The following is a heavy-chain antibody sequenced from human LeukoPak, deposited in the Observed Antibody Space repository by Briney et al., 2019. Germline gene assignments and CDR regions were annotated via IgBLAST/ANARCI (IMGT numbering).Heavy chain of an antibody. D-gene: IGHD5-12*01. CDR2: ISYDGSTK. CDR1: GFTFSSSG. J-gene: IGHJ6*02. V-gene: IGHV3-30*03. Sequence: PGGSLRLSCAASGFTFSSSGMHWVRRAPGKGLEWVSVISYDGSTKYYADSVKDRFTISRDNSKNTLYLQMNSLRAEDTAVYYCASSGYEYYYYYGMDVWGQGTTVTVSS. CDR3: ASSGYEYYYYYGMDV.